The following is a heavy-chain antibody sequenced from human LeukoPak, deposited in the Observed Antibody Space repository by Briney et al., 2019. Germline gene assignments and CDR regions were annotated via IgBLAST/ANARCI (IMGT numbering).Heavy chain of an antibody. V-gene: IGHV3-23*01. D-gene: IGHD2-2*03. CDR2: ISGSGGST. Sequence: GGSLRLSCAASGFTVSSNYMSWVRQAPGKGLEWVSAISGSGGSTYYADSVKGRFTISRDNSKNTLYLQMNSLRAEDTAVYYCAKDGYCSSTSCYPVDYWGQGTLVTVSS. J-gene: IGHJ4*02. CDR1: GFTVSSNY. CDR3: AKDGYCSSTSCYPVDY.